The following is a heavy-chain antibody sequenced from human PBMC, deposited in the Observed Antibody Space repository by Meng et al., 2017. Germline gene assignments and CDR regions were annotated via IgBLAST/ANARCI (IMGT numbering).Heavy chain of an antibody. CDR3: ATTTNNDNWSGFYS. D-gene: IGHD3-3*01. CDR2: SNADDEDT. V-gene: IGHV1-3*01. J-gene: IGHJ4*02. CDR1: GHTCKNGP. Sequence: QVQLVASWAGRMRPLVPPVQISPQSGGHTCKNGPMRGVIQPPGEKDEGWVESNADDEDTKYSQNVMGRVTISMDTSASKAYLELTCLRAEDTAVYYCATTTNNDNWSGFYSWGQGTLVTVSS.